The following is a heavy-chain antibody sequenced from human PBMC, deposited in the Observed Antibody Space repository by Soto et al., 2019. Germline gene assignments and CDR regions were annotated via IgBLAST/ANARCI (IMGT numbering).Heavy chain of an antibody. Sequence: EASVKVSCKASGGTFSSYTISWVRQAPGQGLEWMGRIIPILGIANYAQKFQGRVTITADKSTSTAYMELSSLRSEDTAVYYCARRLIDCSGGSCGAVSDAFDIWGQGTMVTVSS. CDR2: IIPILGIA. CDR3: ARRLIDCSGGSCGAVSDAFDI. CDR1: GGTFSSYT. J-gene: IGHJ3*02. D-gene: IGHD2-15*01. V-gene: IGHV1-69*02.